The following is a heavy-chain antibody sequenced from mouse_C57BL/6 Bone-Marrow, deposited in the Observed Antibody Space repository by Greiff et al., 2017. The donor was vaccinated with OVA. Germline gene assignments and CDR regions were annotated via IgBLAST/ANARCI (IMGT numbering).Heavy chain of an antibody. Sequence: VQRVESGPGLVQPSQSLSITCTVSGFSLTSYGVHWVRQSPGKGLEWLGVIWSGGSTDYNAAFISRLSISKDNSKSQVFFKMNSLQADDTAIYYCASSQDSSGYNFDYWGQGTTLTVSS. J-gene: IGHJ2*01. CDR1: GFSLTSYG. CDR3: ASSQDSSGYNFDY. CDR2: IWSGGST. D-gene: IGHD3-2*02. V-gene: IGHV2-2*01.